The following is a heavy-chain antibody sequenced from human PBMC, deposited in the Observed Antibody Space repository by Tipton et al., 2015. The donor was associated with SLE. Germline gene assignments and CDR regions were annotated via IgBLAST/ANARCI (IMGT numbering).Heavy chain of an antibody. D-gene: IGHD4-17*01. V-gene: IGHV3-21*01. CDR2: ISSTSSYT. Sequence: SLRLSCVAPGFTLSVYSMNWVRQAPGKGLEWVSFISSTSSYTFYADSVKGRFTISRDNAKNSLFLQMSSLRAEDTAVYYCARDGRGDYPKGVMDVWGKGTTVTVSS. CDR3: ARDGRGDYPKGVMDV. J-gene: IGHJ6*04. CDR1: GFTLSVYS.